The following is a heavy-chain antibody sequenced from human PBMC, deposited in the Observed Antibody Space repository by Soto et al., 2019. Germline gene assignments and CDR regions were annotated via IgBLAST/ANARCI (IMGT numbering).Heavy chain of an antibody. CDR1: GDSVNSAY. Sequence: QVQLQEMGPGLVKPSQTLTITCTVSGDSVNSAYWSWIRQLPGKGLEWMGNIYHTGRTFYNPSLKSRLAISIDTSKPLFSLKLRSVTAPDTAVYYCARTDAYNSSFFDSWGQGTVVTVSS. CDR2: IYHTGRT. D-gene: IGHD6-6*01. J-gene: IGHJ4*02. CDR3: ARTDAYNSSFFDS. V-gene: IGHV4-31*03.